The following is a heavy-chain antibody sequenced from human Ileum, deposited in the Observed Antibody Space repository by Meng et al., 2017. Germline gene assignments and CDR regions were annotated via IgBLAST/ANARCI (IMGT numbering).Heavy chain of an antibody. D-gene: IGHD1-26*01. Sequence: SETLSLTCSVSGFSIKSVTYWGWIRQPPGKGLEFIGAIYHSGSTYYNSSLKSRVTISVDTSKNEFSLQLTSVTAADTAVYFCASLNLGSPLDYWGQGTLVTVSS. J-gene: IGHJ4*02. V-gene: IGHV4-38-2*01. CDR2: IYHSGST. CDR1: GFSIKSVTY. CDR3: ASLNLGSPLDY.